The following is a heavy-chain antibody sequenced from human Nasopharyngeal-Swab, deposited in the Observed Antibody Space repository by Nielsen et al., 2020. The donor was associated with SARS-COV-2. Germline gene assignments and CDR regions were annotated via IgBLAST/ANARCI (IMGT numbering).Heavy chain of an antibody. D-gene: IGHD3-10*01. Sequence: GESLKISCTASGFTFSSYWMSWVRQAPGKGLEWVANIKQDGSEKYYMDSVKGRFTISRDNAKNSLYLQMNSLRAEDTAVYYCARDLVPDVLLWLGPMDVWGQGTTVTVSS. CDR2: IKQDGSEK. J-gene: IGHJ6*02. CDR3: ARDLVPDVLLWLGPMDV. CDR1: GFTFSSYW. V-gene: IGHV3-7*01.